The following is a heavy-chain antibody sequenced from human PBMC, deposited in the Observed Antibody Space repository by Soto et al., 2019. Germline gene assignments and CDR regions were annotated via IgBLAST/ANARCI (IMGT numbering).Heavy chain of an antibody. CDR1: GIAFTSYG. CDR2: RLYEGSNK. Sequence: VRSLRLSCSASGIAFTSYGMHWVRHAPGKGLEWVAVRLYEGSNKYNADSVKGRFTISRDNSKTTLYWQMNSLRSQESAPSYFAKELRSSSPYYCYRMDARGQGTTVTVSS. CDR3: AKELRSSSPYYCYRMDA. D-gene: IGHD6-6*01. J-gene: IGHJ6*02. V-gene: IGHV3-30*18.